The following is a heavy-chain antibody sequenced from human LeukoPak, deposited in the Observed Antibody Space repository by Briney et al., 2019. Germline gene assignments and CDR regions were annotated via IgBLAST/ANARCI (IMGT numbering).Heavy chain of an antibody. D-gene: IGHD3-22*01. Sequence: TASETLSLTCTVSGGSISSGGYYWSWIRQHPGKGLEWIGYIYYSGSTYYNPSLKSRVTISVDTSKNQFSLKLSSVTAADTAVYYCARHDSSEYLDYWGQGTLVTVSS. CDR3: ARHDSSEYLDY. CDR1: GGSISSGGYY. V-gene: IGHV4-31*03. J-gene: IGHJ4*02. CDR2: IYYSGST.